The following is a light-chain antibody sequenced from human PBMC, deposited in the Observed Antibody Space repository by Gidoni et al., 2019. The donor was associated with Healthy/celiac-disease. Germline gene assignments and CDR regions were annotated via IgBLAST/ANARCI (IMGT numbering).Light chain of an antibody. CDR1: QSISSC. CDR3: QQYNSYPYT. V-gene: IGKV1-5*01. Sequence: IQRPQSPSTLSASVGDRVTITCRASQSISSCLAWYQQKPGKAPKLLIYAASTLQSGVPSRFSGSGSGTEFTLTISSLQPDDFATYYCQQYNSYPYTFGQGTKLEIK. J-gene: IGKJ2*01. CDR2: AAS.